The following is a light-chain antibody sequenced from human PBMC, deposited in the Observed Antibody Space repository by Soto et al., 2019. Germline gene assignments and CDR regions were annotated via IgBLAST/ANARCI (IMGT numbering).Light chain of an antibody. Sequence: EIVLPHSPATLAFSPCERAALSVRAGQSIGYYLAWDQEKPGQAPRLLIYDASIRATGIPARFSGSWSGTDFTLTINGLEPEDSAVYYCQQRGNWPPSWTFGQGTKVDIK. CDR2: DAS. V-gene: IGKV3-11*01. J-gene: IGKJ1*01. CDR1: QSIGYY. CDR3: QQRGNWPPSWT.